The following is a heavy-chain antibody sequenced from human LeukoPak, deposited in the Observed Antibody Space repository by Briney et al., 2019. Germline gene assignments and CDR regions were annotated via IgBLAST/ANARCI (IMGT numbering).Heavy chain of an antibody. CDR1: GGTFSIYA. D-gene: IGHD2-2*02. Sequence: ASVKVSCKASGGTFSIYAISWGRQAPGQGLEWMGGIIPIFGTANYAQKFQGRVTITADDSTSTAYMELSSLRSEDTAVYYCARSRCSSTSCYNVPVDYWGQGTLVTVSS. V-gene: IGHV1-69*13. J-gene: IGHJ4*02. CDR3: ARSRCSSTSCYNVPVDY. CDR2: IIPIFGTA.